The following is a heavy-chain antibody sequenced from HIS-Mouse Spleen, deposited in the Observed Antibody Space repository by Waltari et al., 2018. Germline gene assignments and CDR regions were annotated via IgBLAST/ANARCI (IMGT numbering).Heavy chain of an antibody. Sequence: QLQLQESGPGLVKPSETLSLTCTVPGGSIRSSSYYWGWIRQPPGKGLEWIGSIYYRGSTYYNPSLKSRVTISVDTSKNQFSLKLSSVTAADTAVYYCAREIPYSSSWYDWYFDLWGRGTLVTVSS. CDR2: IYYRGST. V-gene: IGHV4-39*07. D-gene: IGHD6-13*01. CDR3: AREIPYSSSWYDWYFDL. CDR1: GGSIRSSSYY. J-gene: IGHJ2*01.